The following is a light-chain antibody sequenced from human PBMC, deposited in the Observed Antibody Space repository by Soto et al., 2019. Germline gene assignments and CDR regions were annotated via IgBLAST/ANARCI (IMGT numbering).Light chain of an antibody. CDR2: DVS. V-gene: IGLV2-11*01. CDR1: SSDVGGYNY. CDR3: CSYAGSYTVI. J-gene: IGLJ2*01. Sequence: QSVLTQPRSVSGSPGQSVTISCTGTSSDVGGYNYVSWYQQHPGKAPKLIIYDVSKRPSGVADRFSDSKSGNTASLTISGLQAEDEADYYCCSYAGSYTVIFGGGTKLTVL.